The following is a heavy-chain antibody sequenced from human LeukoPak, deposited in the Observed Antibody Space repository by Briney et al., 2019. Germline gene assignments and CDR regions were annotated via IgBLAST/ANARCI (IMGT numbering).Heavy chain of an antibody. J-gene: IGHJ4*02. CDR1: GGTFSSYA. CDR2: IIPILGIA. Sequence: SVKVSCKASGGTFSSYAISWVRQAPGQGLEWMGRIIPILGIANYAQKFQGRVTITADKSTSTAYMELSSLRSEDTAVYYCARGGSGSYDSFDYWGQGTLVTVSS. CDR3: ARGGSGSYDSFDY. D-gene: IGHD3-10*01. V-gene: IGHV1-69*04.